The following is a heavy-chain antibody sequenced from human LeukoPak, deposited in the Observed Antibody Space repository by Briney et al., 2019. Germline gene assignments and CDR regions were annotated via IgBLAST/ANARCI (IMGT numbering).Heavy chain of an antibody. J-gene: IGHJ3*02. V-gene: IGHV3-48*01. CDR2: ISSSSSTI. CDR1: GFTFSSYS. Sequence: PGGSLRLSCAASGFTFSSYSMNWVRQAPGKGLEWVSYISSSSSTIYYADSVKGRFTISRDNAKNSLYLQMNSLRAEDTAVYYCARAQNPIATAMGLIWAFDIWGQGTMVTVSS. CDR3: ARAQNPIATAMGLIWAFDI. D-gene: IGHD5-18*01.